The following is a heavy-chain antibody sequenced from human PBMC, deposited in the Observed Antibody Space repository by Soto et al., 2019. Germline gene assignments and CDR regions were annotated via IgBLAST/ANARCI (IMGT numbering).Heavy chain of an antibody. J-gene: IGHJ4*02. D-gene: IGHD3-9*01. CDR3: ARGSRVLRYFDSFDY. CDR2: IYYSGST. V-gene: IGHV4-31*03. Sequence: PSETLSLTCTVSGGSISSGGYYWSWIRQHPGKGLEWIGYIYYSGSTYYNPSLKSRVTISVDTSKNQFSLKLSSVTAADTAVYYCARGSRVLRYFDSFDYWGQGTLVTI. CDR1: GGSISSGGYY.